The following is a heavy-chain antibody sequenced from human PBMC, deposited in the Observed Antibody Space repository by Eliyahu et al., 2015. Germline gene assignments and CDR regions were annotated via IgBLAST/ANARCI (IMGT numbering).Heavy chain of an antibody. CDR1: GFTFGDYS. D-gene: IGHD1-26*01. CDR2: IRAKAYGGTE. Sequence: EVQLVESGGDLVQPGRSLXLSCRXSGFTFGDYSINWVRQAPGKGXEWVSFIRAKAYGGTEEYAASVKGRFTMSRDDSKSVADLQMNSLKVEDTAVYYCIRESIVGTTLRAFWGQGTLVTVSS. J-gene: IGHJ4*02. V-gene: IGHV3-49*04. CDR3: IRESIVGTTLRAF.